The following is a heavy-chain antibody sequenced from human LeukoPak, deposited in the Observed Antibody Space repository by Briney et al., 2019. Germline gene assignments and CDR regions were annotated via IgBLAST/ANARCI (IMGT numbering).Heavy chain of an antibody. Sequence: SQTLSLTCAISGDSVSSNSAAWNWIRQSPSRGLEWLGRTYYRSKWYNDYAVSVKSRITVNPDTSKNQFSLQLNSVTPEDTAVYYCARDRRSSHYYYYGMDVWGQGTTVTVSS. CDR2: TYYRSKWYN. V-gene: IGHV6-1*01. CDR3: ARDRRSSHYYYYGMDV. CDR1: GDSVSSNSAA. D-gene: IGHD2-15*01. J-gene: IGHJ6*02.